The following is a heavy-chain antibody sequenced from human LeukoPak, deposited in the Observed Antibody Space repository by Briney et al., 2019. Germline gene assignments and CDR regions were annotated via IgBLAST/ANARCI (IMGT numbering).Heavy chain of an antibody. Sequence: PGGSLRLSCAVSGFTFSRYAMNWVRQAPGKGLEWVSIISASGDDTKNADSVKGRFTISRDNSKNTLYLQMNSLRAEDTAVYYCARTRVGMGSPYYFDYWGQGTLVTVSS. CDR1: GFTFSRYA. D-gene: IGHD1-14*01. V-gene: IGHV3-23*01. CDR2: ISASGDDT. CDR3: ARTRVGMGSPYYFDY. J-gene: IGHJ4*02.